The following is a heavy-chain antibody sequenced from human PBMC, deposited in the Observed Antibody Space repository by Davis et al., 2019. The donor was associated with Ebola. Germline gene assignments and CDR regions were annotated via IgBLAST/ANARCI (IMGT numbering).Heavy chain of an antibody. CDR2: ISISSSFI. CDR1: GFTFTSYT. J-gene: IGHJ6*03. D-gene: IGHD2-21*01. Sequence: PGGSLRLSCAASGFTFTSYTMNWVRQAPGKGLEWVSSISISSSFIYYADSVKGRFTISRDNAKNSLFLQMNSLRAEDTAVYYCAYFTRDFYYSYCMDVWGIGTTVTVSS. CDR3: AYFTRDFYYSYCMDV. V-gene: IGHV3-21*01.